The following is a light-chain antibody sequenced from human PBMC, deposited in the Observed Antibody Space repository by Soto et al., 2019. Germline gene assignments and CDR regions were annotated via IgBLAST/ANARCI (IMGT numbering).Light chain of an antibody. J-gene: IGLJ1*01. Sequence: QSVLTQPRSVSGSPGQSVTISCTGTSSDVGSYISVSWYQRHPGKAPKLMIYDVSKRPSGVPDRFSGSKSDNTASLTISGLQAEDEADYYCCSYAGSHTYVFGTGTKVTVL. CDR3: CSYAGSHTYV. CDR2: DVS. V-gene: IGLV2-11*01. CDR1: SSDVGSYIS.